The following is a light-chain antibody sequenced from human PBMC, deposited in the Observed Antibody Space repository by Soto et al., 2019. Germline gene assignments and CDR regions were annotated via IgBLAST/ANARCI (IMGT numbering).Light chain of an antibody. CDR2: ATS. CDR1: QGISSY. J-gene: IGKJ1*01. V-gene: IGKV1-9*01. Sequence: DLQLTQSPSFLSASVGDRVTITCRASQGISSYLVWYQQKPGEAPKLLVYATSTLQSGVPSRFSGSGSGTEFTLTISSLQPEDFATYYCQHLNGYPRTFGQGTKVEIK. CDR3: QHLNGYPRT.